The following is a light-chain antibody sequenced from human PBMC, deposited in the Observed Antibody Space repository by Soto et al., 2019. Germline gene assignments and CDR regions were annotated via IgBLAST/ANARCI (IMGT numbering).Light chain of an antibody. V-gene: IGKV3-15*01. J-gene: IGKJ1*01. Sequence: VMTQSPATLSVSPGDRATLSCRASQNLRSSLAWYQQKPGQAPRLLIYGASTRATGIPARFSGSGSGTEFTLTISSLQSEDFAVYYCQQYNNWPWTFGQGTKV. CDR1: QNLRSS. CDR3: QQYNNWPWT. CDR2: GAS.